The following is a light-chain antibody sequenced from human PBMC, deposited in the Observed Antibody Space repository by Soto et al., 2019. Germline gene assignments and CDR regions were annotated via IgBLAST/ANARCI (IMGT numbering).Light chain of an antibody. Sequence: QSVLTQPPSVSGAPGQRVTISCTGSSSNIGAGYDVHWYQHLPGTAPKLLIYRNYNRPSGVPDRFSGSKSGTSASLAITGLQAEDEADYYCQSYDSTLSAGAFGGGTKLTVL. J-gene: IGLJ2*01. CDR3: QSYDSTLSAGA. V-gene: IGLV1-40*01. CDR1: SSNIGAGYD. CDR2: RNY.